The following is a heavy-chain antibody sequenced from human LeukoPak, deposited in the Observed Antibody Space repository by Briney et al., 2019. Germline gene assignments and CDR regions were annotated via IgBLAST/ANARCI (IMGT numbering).Heavy chain of an antibody. D-gene: IGHD6-19*01. CDR3: ARRVAGIDY. CDR1: GYTFTSYD. V-gene: IGHV1-8*03. J-gene: IGHJ4*02. Sequence: RASVKVSCKASGYTFTSYDINWVLQAAGQGLEWMGWMNPNSGNTGYAQKFQGRVTITRNTSISTAYMELSSLRSEDTAVYYCARRVAGIDYWGQGTLVTVSS. CDR2: MNPNSGNT.